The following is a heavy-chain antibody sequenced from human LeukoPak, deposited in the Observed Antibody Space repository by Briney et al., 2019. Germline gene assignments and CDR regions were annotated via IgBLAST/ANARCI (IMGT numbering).Heavy chain of an antibody. J-gene: IGHJ4*02. CDR2: ISSSISYI. D-gene: IGHD3-10*01. Sequence: GGSLRLSCAASGFTFSSYSMNWVRQAPGKGLEGVSSISSSISYIYYADSVKGRFTISIDNAKNSLYLQMNRLRAEDTAVYYCARDRRDYGSGTSDYWGQGTLVTVSS. CDR3: ARDRRDYGSGTSDY. V-gene: IGHV3-21*01. CDR1: GFTFSSYS.